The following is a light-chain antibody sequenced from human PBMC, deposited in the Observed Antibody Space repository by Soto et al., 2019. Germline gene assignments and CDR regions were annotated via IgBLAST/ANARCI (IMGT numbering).Light chain of an antibody. CDR2: DVS. CDR1: SSDVGGYNY. Sequence: QSVLTQPASVSGSPGQSITISCTGTSSDVGGYNYVSWYQQHPGKAPKLMIYDVSNRPSGVSNRSSGSKSGNTASLTISGLQAEDEADYYCSSYTSGSTLVFGTGTKVTV. V-gene: IGLV2-14*01. CDR3: SSYTSGSTLV. J-gene: IGLJ1*01.